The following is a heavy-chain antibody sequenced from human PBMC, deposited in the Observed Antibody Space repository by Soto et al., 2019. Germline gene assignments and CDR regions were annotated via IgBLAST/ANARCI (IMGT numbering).Heavy chain of an antibody. Sequence: ASVKVSCKASAYTFTNYGISWVRQAPGQGLEWMGWISAYNGNINYAQKFRGRVTMTTDTSTSSAYLELSSLRSEDTAVYYCATGGAVAGTSTTFDYWGQGTLVTVSS. J-gene: IGHJ4*02. CDR3: ATGGAVAGTSTTFDY. CDR1: AYTFTNYG. CDR2: ISAYNGNI. V-gene: IGHV1-18*01. D-gene: IGHD6-19*01.